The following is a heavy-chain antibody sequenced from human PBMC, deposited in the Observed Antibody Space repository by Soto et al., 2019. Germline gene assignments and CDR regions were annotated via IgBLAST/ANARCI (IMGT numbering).Heavy chain of an antibody. CDR2: IYYSGST. Sequence: QVQLQESGPGLVKPSQTLSLTCTVSGGSISSGGYYWSWIRQHPGKGLEWIGYIYYSGSTYYNPSLKSRVTIXXDXSXXQFSLKLSSVTAADTAVYYCAREIYDSSGYGPLGYWGQGTLVTVSS. J-gene: IGHJ4*02. CDR3: AREIYDSSGYGPLGY. V-gene: IGHV4-31*03. D-gene: IGHD3-22*01. CDR1: GGSISSGGYY.